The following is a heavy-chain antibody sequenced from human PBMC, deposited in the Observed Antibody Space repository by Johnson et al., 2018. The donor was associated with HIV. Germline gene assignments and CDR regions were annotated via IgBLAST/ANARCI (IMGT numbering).Heavy chain of an antibody. CDR1: GFNFDDYG. D-gene: IGHD3-22*01. J-gene: IGHJ3*02. V-gene: IGHV3-20*04. CDR3: AQGGGYGEDDVFDI. Sequence: EVQLLESGGGVVQPGGSLRLSCAPSGFNFDDYGMSWVRQAPGKGLEWVSGINWNGDRTGYADSVKGRFTISRDNSKNSLYLQMNSLRPEDTALYYCAQGGGYGEDDVFDIWGQGTKVTVSS. CDR2: INWNGDRT.